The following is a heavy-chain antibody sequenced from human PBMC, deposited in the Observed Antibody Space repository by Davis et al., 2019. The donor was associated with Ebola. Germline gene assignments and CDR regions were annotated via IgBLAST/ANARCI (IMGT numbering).Heavy chain of an antibody. Sequence: GESLKISCKGSGYSFTSYWIGWVRQMPGKGLEWMGIIYPGDYDTRYSPSSQGQVTISADKSISTAYLQWSSLKASDTAMYYCARRGSTMFNWFDPWGQGTLVTVSS. J-gene: IGHJ5*02. D-gene: IGHD3-10*02. CDR1: GYSFTSYW. CDR3: ARRGSTMFNWFDP. V-gene: IGHV5-51*01. CDR2: IYPGDYDT.